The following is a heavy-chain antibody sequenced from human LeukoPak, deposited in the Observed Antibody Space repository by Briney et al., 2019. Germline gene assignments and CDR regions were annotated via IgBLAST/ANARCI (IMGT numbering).Heavy chain of an antibody. D-gene: IGHD3-22*01. V-gene: IGHV5-51*01. CDR1: GYRFASYW. CDR3: VRFGEDSSGYYSFDY. Sequence: GESLKISCKGSGYRFASYWIGWVRQLPGKGLEWMGIVYPGDSDTRFSPSFQGQVIISADKSITTAYLQWSSLKASDTAMYYCVRFGEDSSGYYSFDYWGQGTLVTVSS. CDR2: VYPGDSDT. J-gene: IGHJ4*02.